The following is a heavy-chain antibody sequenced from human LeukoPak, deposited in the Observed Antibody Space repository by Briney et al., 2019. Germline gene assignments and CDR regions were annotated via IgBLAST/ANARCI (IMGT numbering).Heavy chain of an antibody. D-gene: IGHD1-1*01. CDR3: ARERVTTTAFDY. V-gene: IGHV3-23*01. Sequence: GGSLRLSCVASGFTFTNYPVGWVRQAPGKGLEWVSLISGSGSNTYYADSVKGRFTISRDNSKNTLYLQMNGLRADDTALYYSARERVTTTAFDYWGQGTLVTVSS. CDR1: GFTFTNYP. J-gene: IGHJ4*02. CDR2: ISGSGSNT.